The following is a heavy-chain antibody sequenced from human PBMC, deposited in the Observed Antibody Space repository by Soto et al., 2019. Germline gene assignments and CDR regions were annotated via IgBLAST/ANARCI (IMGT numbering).Heavy chain of an antibody. J-gene: IGHJ4*02. CDR2: ISYDGSNK. Sequence: GGSLRLSCAASGFTFSSYGMHWVRQAPGKGLEWVAVISYDGSNKYYADSVKGRFTISRDNSKNTLYLQMNSLRAEDTAVYYCAKDAAGAAAAGTGSFDYWGQGTLVTVSS. CDR3: AKDAAGAAAAGTGSFDY. D-gene: IGHD6-13*01. V-gene: IGHV3-30*18. CDR1: GFTFSSYG.